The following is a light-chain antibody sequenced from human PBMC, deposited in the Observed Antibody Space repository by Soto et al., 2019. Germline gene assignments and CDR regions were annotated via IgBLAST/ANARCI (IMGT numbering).Light chain of an antibody. CDR1: SSNIGAGHD. Sequence: QSVLTQPPSVSGAPGQRVTISCTGSSSNIGAGHDVHWYQQLPGSAPKLLIYGSRNRPSGVPDRFSGSRSGTSASLAITGLQAEDEADHYCQSYDSSLSAHYVFGTGTKLTVL. V-gene: IGLV1-40*01. J-gene: IGLJ1*01. CDR3: QSYDSSLSAHYV. CDR2: GSR.